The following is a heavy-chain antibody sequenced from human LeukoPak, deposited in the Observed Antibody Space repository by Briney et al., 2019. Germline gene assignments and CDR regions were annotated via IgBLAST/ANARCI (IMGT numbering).Heavy chain of an antibody. Sequence: GGSLRLSCAASGFTLGISWMLWVRQAPGKGLGWVASIREDGREKTYVDSVKGRFTISRDNAKNSLFLQMDSLRDDDTAVYYCARGRTYGQAFDFWGQGTLVTVSS. CDR1: GFTLGISW. D-gene: IGHD3-10*01. J-gene: IGHJ4*02. CDR2: IREDGREK. V-gene: IGHV3-7*01. CDR3: ARGRTYGQAFDF.